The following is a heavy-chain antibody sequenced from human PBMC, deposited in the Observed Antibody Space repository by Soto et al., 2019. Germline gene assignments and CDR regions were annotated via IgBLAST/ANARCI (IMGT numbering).Heavy chain of an antibody. CDR2: IIPIFGTA. Sequence: QVQLVQSGAEVKKPGSSVKVSCKASGGTFSSYAISWVRQAPGQGLEWMGGIIPIFGTANYAQKFQGRVTVTADESTRTAYMELSSLRSEDTAVYYCTRDRGRRYDDGRGYYYSAYWGQGTLVTVSS. V-gene: IGHV1-69*01. D-gene: IGHD3-22*01. J-gene: IGHJ4*02. CDR3: TRDRGRRYDDGRGYYYSAY. CDR1: GGTFSSYA.